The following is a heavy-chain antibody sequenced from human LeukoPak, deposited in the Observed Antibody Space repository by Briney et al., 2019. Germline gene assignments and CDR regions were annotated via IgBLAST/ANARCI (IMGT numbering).Heavy chain of an antibody. J-gene: IGHJ4*02. CDR3: AKDLLIAVRIPDY. CDR2: ISGSGGST. V-gene: IGHV3-23*01. Sequence: TGGSLRLSCAASGFTFSSYAMSWVRQAPGKGLEWVSAISGSGGSTYYADSVKGRFTISRDNSKNTLYLQMNSLRAEDTAVYYCAKDLLIAVRIPDYWGQGTLVTVSS. D-gene: IGHD6-6*01. CDR1: GFTFSSYA.